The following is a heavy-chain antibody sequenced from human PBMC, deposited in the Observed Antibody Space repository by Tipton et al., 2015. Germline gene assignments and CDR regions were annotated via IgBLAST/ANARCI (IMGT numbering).Heavy chain of an antibody. CDR1: GFTVSSNY. CDR3: ARGGVYCSRTSCQYHWFDP. J-gene: IGHJ5*02. Sequence: GSLRLSCAASGFTVSSNYMSWVRQAPGKGLEWVSVIYSGGSTYYADSVKGRFTISRDNSKNTLYLQMNSLRAEDTAVYYCARGGVYCSRTSCQYHWFDPWGQGTLVTVSS. D-gene: IGHD2-2*01. CDR2: IYSGGST. V-gene: IGHV3-53*01.